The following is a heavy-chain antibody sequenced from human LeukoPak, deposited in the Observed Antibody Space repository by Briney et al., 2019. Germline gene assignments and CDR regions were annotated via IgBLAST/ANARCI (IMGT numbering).Heavy chain of an antibody. CDR2: IKEDGNEK. CDR1: GLTFSSYW. Sequence: GGSLRLSCAASGLTFSSYWKSWVRHAPGKGLEWVANIKEDGNEKYYVDSVKRRFTISRNNAKNALYLQMNSLRAEDTAVYYCASGGQLGYWGQGTLVTVSS. CDR3: ASGGQLGY. D-gene: IGHD4-23*01. J-gene: IGHJ4*02. V-gene: IGHV3-7*03.